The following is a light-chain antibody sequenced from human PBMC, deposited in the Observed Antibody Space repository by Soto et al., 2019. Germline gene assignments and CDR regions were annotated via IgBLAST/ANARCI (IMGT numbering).Light chain of an antibody. CDR1: SSNIGSNY. Sequence: QSVLTQPPSASGTPGQRVTISCSGSSSNIGSNYVYWYQPLPGTAPKLLIYRNNQRPSGVPDRFSGSKSGTSASLAISGLQSEDEADYYCAAWDDSLSGVVFGGGTKLTVL. V-gene: IGLV1-47*01. CDR3: AAWDDSLSGVV. CDR2: RNN. J-gene: IGLJ2*01.